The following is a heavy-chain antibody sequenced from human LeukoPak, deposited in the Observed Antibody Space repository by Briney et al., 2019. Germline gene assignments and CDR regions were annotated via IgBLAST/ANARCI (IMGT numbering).Heavy chain of an antibody. CDR3: ASGSGGKPGRIDY. V-gene: IGHV4-28*05. D-gene: IGHD6-19*01. J-gene: IGHJ4*02. Sequence: SETLSLTCAVSGYSLSSSNWWGWIRQPPGKGLEWIGYIYYSGSIYYNPSLKSRVTMSVDTSKNQFSLKLSSVTAVDTAVYYCASGSGGKPGRIDYWGQGTLVTVSS. CDR2: IYYSGSI. CDR1: GYSLSSSNW.